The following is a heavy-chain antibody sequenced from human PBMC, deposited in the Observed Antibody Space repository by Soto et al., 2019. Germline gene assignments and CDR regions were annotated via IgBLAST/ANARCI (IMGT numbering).Heavy chain of an antibody. CDR1: GYTFTGYY. CDR2: INPNSGGT. V-gene: IGHV1-2*04. CDR3: ARSHGYCSGGSCYSNWFDP. D-gene: IGHD2-15*01. Sequence: GASVKVSCKASGYTFTGYYMHWVRQAPGQGLEWMGWINPNSGGTNYAQKFQGWVTMTRDTSISTAYMELSRLRSDDTAVYYCARSHGYCSGGSCYSNWFDPWGQGTLVTVSS. J-gene: IGHJ5*02.